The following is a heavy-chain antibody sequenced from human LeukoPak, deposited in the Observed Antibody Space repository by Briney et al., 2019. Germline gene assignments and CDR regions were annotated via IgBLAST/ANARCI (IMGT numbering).Heavy chain of an antibody. CDR3: TRVDIVVVVAATSSVFDY. CDR1: GFTFGDYA. V-gene: IGHV3-49*03. CDR2: IRSKAYGGTT. Sequence: PGGSLRLSCTASGFTFGDYAMSWFRQAPGKGLEWVGFIRSKAYGGTTEYAASVKGRFTISRDDSKSIAYLQMNSLKTEDTAVYYCTRVDIVVVVAATSSVFDYWGQGTLVTVSS. J-gene: IGHJ4*02. D-gene: IGHD2-15*01.